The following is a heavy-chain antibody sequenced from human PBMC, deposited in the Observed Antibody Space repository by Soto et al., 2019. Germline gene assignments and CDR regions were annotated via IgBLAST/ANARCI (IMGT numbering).Heavy chain of an antibody. D-gene: IGHD3-22*01. CDR1: GYSFTSYG. V-gene: IGHV5-51*01. Sequence: PGETLKITWKVAGYSFTSYGVVWVRQMPRKGVELMGIIYPGDSDTRYSPSFQGQVTISADKSIRSAYLQWSSLKASDTAMYYCARPKYDYDTTWGAFDIWGQGTMVTVSS. J-gene: IGHJ3*02. CDR2: IYPGDSDT. CDR3: ARPKYDYDTTWGAFDI.